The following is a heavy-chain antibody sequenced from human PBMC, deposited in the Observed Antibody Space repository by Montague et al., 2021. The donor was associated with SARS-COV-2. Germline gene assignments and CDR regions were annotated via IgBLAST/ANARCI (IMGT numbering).Heavy chain of an antibody. D-gene: IGHD3-22*01. CDR3: ARAQWYNYDSSGWRFDP. V-gene: IGHV4-59*01. Sequence: SETLSLTCTVSGGSISSYYWSWIRQPPGKGLEWIGYTYYSGSTNYNPSLKSRVTISVDTSKNQFSLKLSSVTAADTAVYYCARAQWYNYDSSGWRFDPWGQGTLVTVSS. CDR1: GGSISSYY. CDR2: TYYSGST. J-gene: IGHJ5*02.